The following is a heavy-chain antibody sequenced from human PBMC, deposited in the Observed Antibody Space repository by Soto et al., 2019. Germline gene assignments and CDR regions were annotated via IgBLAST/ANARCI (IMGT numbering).Heavy chain of an antibody. CDR2: IYYSGST. Sequence: PSETLSLTCTVSGGSISSGGYYWSWIRQHPGKGLEWIGYIYYSGSTYYNPSLKSRVTISVDTSKNQFSLKLSSVTAADTAVYYCASVNCSGGSCYSGDEGQEGYYYYYMDVWGKGTTVTVSS. D-gene: IGHD2-15*01. J-gene: IGHJ6*03. CDR3: ASVNCSGGSCYSGDEGQEGYYYYYMDV. V-gene: IGHV4-31*03. CDR1: GGSISSGGYY.